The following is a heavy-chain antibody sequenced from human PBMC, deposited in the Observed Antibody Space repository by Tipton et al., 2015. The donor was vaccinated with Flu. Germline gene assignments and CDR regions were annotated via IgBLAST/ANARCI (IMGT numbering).Heavy chain of an antibody. V-gene: IGHV1-18*01. Sequence: QLVQSGAEVKKPGASVKVSCKASGYTFTSYGISWVRQAPGQGLEWMGWISVYNGNTNYAQKLQNRVTMTTDTSTSTAYMELRSLRSDDAAVYFCARAMVYAMEGEFDYWGQGTLVTVSS. CDR2: ISVYNGNT. CDR1: GYTFTSYG. D-gene: IGHD2-8*01. CDR3: ARAMVYAMEGEFDY. J-gene: IGHJ4*02.